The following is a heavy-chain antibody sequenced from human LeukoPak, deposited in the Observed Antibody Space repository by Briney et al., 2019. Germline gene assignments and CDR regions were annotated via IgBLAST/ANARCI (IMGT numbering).Heavy chain of an antibody. CDR3: ARDRIKIGYYDILTGYPPGGMDV. V-gene: IGHV3-7*01. CDR1: GFTFSSYW. Sequence: PGGSLRLSCAASGFTFSSYWMSWVRQAPGKGLEWVANIKQDGSEKYYVDSVKGRFTISRDNAKNSLYLQMNSLRAEDTAVYYCARDRIKIGYYDILTGYPPGGMDVWGQGTTVTVPS. J-gene: IGHJ6*02. CDR2: IKQDGSEK. D-gene: IGHD3-9*01.